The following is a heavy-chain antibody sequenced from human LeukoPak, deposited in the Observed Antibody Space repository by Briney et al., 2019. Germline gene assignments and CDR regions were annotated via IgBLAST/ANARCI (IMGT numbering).Heavy chain of an antibody. CDR3: ARGPAPPTVVPAAPHGY. V-gene: IGHV3-11*04. D-gene: IGHD2-2*01. J-gene: IGHJ4*02. Sequence: GGSLRLSCAASGFSFRDYYMSWIRQAPGKGLEWVSYISSSGSTIYYADSVKGRFTISRDNAKNSLYLQMNSLRAEDTAVYYCARGPAPPTVVPAAPHGYWGQGTLVTVSS. CDR1: GFSFRDYY. CDR2: ISSSGSTI.